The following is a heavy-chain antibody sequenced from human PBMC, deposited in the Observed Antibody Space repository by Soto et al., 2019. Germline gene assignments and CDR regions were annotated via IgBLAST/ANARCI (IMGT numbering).Heavy chain of an antibody. CDR2: IIPIFGTA. Sequence: QVQLVQSGAEVKKPGSSVKVSCKASGGTFSSYAISWVRQAPGQGLEWMGGIIPIFGTANYAQKFQGRVTITADESTSTADMELSSLRSEDTAVYYCASYWKGWYSSSWYYYYYGMDVWGQGTTVTVSS. CDR3: ASYWKGWYSSSWYYYYYGMDV. CDR1: GGTFSSYA. D-gene: IGHD6-13*01. J-gene: IGHJ6*02. V-gene: IGHV1-69*01.